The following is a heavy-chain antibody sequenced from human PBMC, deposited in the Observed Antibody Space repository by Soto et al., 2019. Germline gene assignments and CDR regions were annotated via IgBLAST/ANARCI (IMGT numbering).Heavy chain of an antibody. CDR3: ARAPNFCSSTSCYPPQYNWFDP. V-gene: IGHV1-69*13. CDR1: GGTFSSYA. CDR2: IIPIFGTA. D-gene: IGHD2-2*01. Sequence: GASVKVFCKASGGTFSSYAISWVRQAPGQGLEWMGGIIPIFGTANYAQKFQGRVTITADESTSTAYMELSSLRSEDTAVYYCARAPNFCSSTSCYPPQYNWFDPWGQGTLVTVSS. J-gene: IGHJ5*02.